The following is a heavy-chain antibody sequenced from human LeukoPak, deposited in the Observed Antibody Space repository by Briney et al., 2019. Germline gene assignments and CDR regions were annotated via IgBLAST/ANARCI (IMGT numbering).Heavy chain of an antibody. D-gene: IGHD3-10*01. V-gene: IGHV5-10-1*01. CDR3: ARRGSGELEAFDI. CDR1: GYSFTSYW. Sequence: GESLKISCKGSGYSFTSYWISWVHQMPGKGLEWMGRIDPSDSYTNYSPSFQGHVTISADKSISTAYLQWSSLKASDTAMYYCARRGSGELEAFDIWGQGTMVTVSS. CDR2: IDPSDSYT. J-gene: IGHJ3*02.